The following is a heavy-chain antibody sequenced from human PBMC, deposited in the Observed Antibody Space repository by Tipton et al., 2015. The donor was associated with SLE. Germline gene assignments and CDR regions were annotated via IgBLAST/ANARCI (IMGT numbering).Heavy chain of an antibody. CDR2: IYPDDSDT. V-gene: IGHV5-51*03. CDR3: ARGVHDFDY. CDR1: GYSFSTYW. J-gene: IGHJ4*02. Sequence: QSGAEVKKPGESLRISCKGSGYSFSTYWIGWVRQMPGKGLEWMGVIYPDDSDTRYSPSFQGHVTISADKSISTADLQWSSLKASDTAMYYCARGVHDFDYWGQGTLVTVSS.